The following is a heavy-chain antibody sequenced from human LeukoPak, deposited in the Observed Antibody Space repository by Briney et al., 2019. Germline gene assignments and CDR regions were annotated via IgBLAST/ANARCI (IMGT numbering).Heavy chain of an antibody. V-gene: IGHV3-21*01. CDR2: ISSSSSYI. J-gene: IGHJ4*02. CDR1: GFTFSSYS. Sequence: GGSLRLSCAASGFTFSSYSMNWVRQAPGKGLEWVSSISSSSSYIYYADSVKGRFTISRDNAKNSLYLQMNSLRAEDTAVYYCARDTPQRYSGHDFGFDYWDQGTLVTVSS. CDR3: ARDTPQRYSGHDFGFDY. D-gene: IGHD5-12*01.